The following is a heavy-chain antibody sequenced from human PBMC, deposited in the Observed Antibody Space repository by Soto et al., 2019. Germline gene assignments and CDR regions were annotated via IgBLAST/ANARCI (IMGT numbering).Heavy chain of an antibody. CDR2: IYYSGST. J-gene: IGHJ5*02. D-gene: IGHD6-19*01. Sequence: ETLSLTCTVSGVSVSSGSYYWSWIRQPPGKGLEWIGYIYYSGSTNYNPSLKSRVTISVDTSKNQFSLKLSSVTAADTAVYYCARVPGDSSGWFNPWGQGTLVTVSS. CDR1: GVSVSSGSYY. V-gene: IGHV4-61*01. CDR3: ARVPGDSSGWFNP.